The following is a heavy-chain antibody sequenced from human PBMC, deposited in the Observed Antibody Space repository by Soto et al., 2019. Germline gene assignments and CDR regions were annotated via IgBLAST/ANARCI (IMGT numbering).Heavy chain of an antibody. CDR2: VFHTGTT. Sequence: QVQLQESGPGLMKPSGTLSLTCAVSGDSVSSPYWWCWVRQPPGKGLEWIGEVFHTGTTSYNPSLRSRVTISMDKSNNQFSLDLSSVTAADTAVYYCARSAGWYAVHSWGPGTLVVVSS. J-gene: IGHJ4*02. CDR1: GDSVSSPYW. CDR3: ARSAGWYAVHS. D-gene: IGHD6-19*01. V-gene: IGHV4-4*02.